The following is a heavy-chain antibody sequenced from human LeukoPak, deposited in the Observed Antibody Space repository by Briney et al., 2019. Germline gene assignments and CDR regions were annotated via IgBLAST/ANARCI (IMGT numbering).Heavy chain of an antibody. V-gene: IGHV4-34*01. CDR1: GGSYSGNY. CDR3: ARGLPPRVIMVRGVRPPFRGVFDY. CDR2: INHSGST. J-gene: IGHJ4*02. Sequence: SETLSLTCAVSGGSYSGNYWRCVRQPPGKGLEWIGEINHSGSTNYNPSLKSRVTISVDTSKNQFSLKLSHVAAADTAVYYCARGLPPRVIMVRGVRPPFRGVFDYWGQGTLVTVSS. D-gene: IGHD3-10*01.